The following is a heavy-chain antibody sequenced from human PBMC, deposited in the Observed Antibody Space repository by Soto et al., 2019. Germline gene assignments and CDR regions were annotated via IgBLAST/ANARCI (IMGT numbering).Heavy chain of an antibody. CDR1: GGSISSSSYY. Sequence: QLQLQESGPGLVKPSETLSLTCTVSGGSISSSSYYWGWIRQPPGKGLEWIGSIYYSGSTYYNPSLKSRVTISVDTSKNQFSLKLSSVTAADTAVYYCARGVIEDYYDSSALCWGQGTLVTVSS. D-gene: IGHD3-22*01. J-gene: IGHJ4*02. V-gene: IGHV4-39*01. CDR3: ARGVIEDYYDSSALC. CDR2: IYYSGST.